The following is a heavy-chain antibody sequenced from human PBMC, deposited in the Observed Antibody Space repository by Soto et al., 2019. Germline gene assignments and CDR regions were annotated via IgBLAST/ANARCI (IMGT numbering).Heavy chain of an antibody. CDR3: AKGSYRPHDY. CDR2: ISGSGDTT. D-gene: IGHD1-26*01. J-gene: IGHJ4*02. V-gene: IGHV3-23*01. CDR1: GFTFSTYA. Sequence: GSLRLSCAASGFTFSTYAMSWVRQAPGKGLEWVSAISGSGDTTYYANSVKGRFTNSRDNSKNTLYLQMNSLRAEDTAVYYCAKGSYRPHDYWGQGTLVTVSS.